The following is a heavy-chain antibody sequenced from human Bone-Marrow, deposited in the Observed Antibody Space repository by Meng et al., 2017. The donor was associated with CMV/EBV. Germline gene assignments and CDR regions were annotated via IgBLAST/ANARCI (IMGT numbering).Heavy chain of an antibody. Sequence: ASVKVSCKASGYTFTSYDINWVRQAPGQGLEWMGWFNPNSGDADYAQKFQGRVTMTRDTSISTAYMELSSLRSDDTAAYYCARGYPFDAYDIWGHGTMVTVSS. CDR3: ARGYPFDAYDI. J-gene: IGHJ3*02. CDR2: FNPNSGDA. CDR1: GYTFTSYD. V-gene: IGHV1-8*01.